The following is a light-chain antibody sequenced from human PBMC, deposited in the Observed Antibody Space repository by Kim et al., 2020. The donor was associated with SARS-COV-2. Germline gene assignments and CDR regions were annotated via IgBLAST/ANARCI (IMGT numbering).Light chain of an antibody. CDR3: QQRNTWPS. V-gene: IGKV3-11*01. J-gene: IGKJ4*01. CDR1: QNIRSY. CDR2: DAS. Sequence: YLSPGAGATLSCRASQNIRSYLAWYQQRPGQAPRLLIYDASTRVTGIPARFSGSGSGTDFTLSISSLEPEDFAVYYCQQRNTWPSFGGGTKVDIK.